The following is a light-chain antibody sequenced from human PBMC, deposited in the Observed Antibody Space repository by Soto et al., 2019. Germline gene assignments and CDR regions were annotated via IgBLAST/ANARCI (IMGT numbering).Light chain of an antibody. CDR1: QSINNW. CDR2: KAS. CDR3: QQYESFPRT. Sequence: DIQMTQSPSTLSASVGDRVTITCRASQSINNWLAWYQQKPGKAPKLFIFKASTLECGVPSRFSVSGSGTEFTLSISSLQPDDFATYFCQQYESFPRTFGQGTKVEIK. V-gene: IGKV1-5*03. J-gene: IGKJ1*01.